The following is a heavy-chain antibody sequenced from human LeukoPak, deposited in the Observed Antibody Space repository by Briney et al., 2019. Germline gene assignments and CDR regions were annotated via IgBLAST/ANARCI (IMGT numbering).Heavy chain of an antibody. J-gene: IGHJ4*02. CDR1: GFTFSSYW. V-gene: IGHV3-7*01. Sequence: QAGGSLRLSCAASGFTFSSYWLSWVRQAPGKGLEWVASIKQDGSAKYYVDSVKGRFTISRDNAKKPLYLQMNSLRAEDTAVYYCARPSYCGGDCYYYFDYWGQGTLVTVSS. CDR2: IKQDGSAK. D-gene: IGHD2-21*02. CDR3: ARPSYCGGDCYYYFDY.